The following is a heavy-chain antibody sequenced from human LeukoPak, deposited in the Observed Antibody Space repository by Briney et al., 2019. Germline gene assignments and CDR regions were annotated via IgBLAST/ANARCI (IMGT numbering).Heavy chain of an antibody. CDR2: INSDGSST. CDR1: GFTFSSYW. CDR3: ARLDPDGYNPDY. D-gene: IGHD5-24*01. J-gene: IGHJ4*02. Sequence: PGGSLRLSCAASGFTFSSYWMHWVRQAPGKGLVWVSRINSDGSSTSYADSVKGRFTISRDNAKNTLYLQMNSLRAEDTAVYYCARLDPDGYNPDYWGQGALVTVSS. V-gene: IGHV3-74*01.